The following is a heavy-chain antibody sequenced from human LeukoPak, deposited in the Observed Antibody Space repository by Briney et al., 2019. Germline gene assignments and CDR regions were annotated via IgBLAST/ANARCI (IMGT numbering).Heavy chain of an antibody. Sequence: SETLSLTCSFSGDSISTYYWSWIRQSPGKGLEWIGHIYSSGNTDYNSSLKSRVTISVDTSKSQFSLRLSSVTATDTAVYYCARLRWQLVGPYFDYWGQGTLVTVSS. J-gene: IGHJ4*02. V-gene: IGHV4-59*01. D-gene: IGHD1-26*01. CDR2: IYSSGNT. CDR3: ARLRWQLVGPYFDY. CDR1: GDSISTYY.